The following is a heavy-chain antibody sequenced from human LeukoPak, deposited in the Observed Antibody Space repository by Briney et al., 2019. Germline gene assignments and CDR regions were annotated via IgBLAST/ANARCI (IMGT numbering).Heavy chain of an antibody. V-gene: IGHV3-48*01. J-gene: IGHJ6*03. CDR2: ISSSSYTI. Sequence: PGGSLRLSCAASGFTCSDYSMNWVRQAPGKGLEWVSYISSSSYTINYADSVKGRFTISRDNRKNSLYLQMNSLRAEDTAVYYCARGVPKTSYYYYYMDVWGKGTTVTVSS. CDR3: ARGVPKTSYYYYYMDV. CDR1: GFTCSDYS. D-gene: IGHD4-11*01.